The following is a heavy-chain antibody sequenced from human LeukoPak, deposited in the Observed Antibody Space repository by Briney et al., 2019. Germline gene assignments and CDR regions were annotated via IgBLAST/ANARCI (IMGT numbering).Heavy chain of an antibody. V-gene: IGHV4-34*01. CDR1: GGSFSGYY. CDR3: ARDYGGNGNFDY. D-gene: IGHD4-23*01. J-gene: IGHJ4*02. CDR2: INHSGTT. Sequence: SETLSLTCALYGGSFSGYYWSWIRQPPGKGLEWIGEINHSGTTTYNPSLKSRVTISVDTSKNQFSLKLSSVTAADTAVYYCARDYGGNGNFDYWGQGTLVTVSS.